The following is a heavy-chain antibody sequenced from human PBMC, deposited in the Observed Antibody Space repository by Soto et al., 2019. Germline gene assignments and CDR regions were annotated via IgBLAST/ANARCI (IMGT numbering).Heavy chain of an antibody. CDR3: AKDYRPGIGDAFDI. V-gene: IGHV3-23*01. D-gene: IGHD1-1*01. CDR1: GFTFSKYT. J-gene: IGHJ3*02. Sequence: GGSLRLSCVVSGFTFSKYTMSWVRQAPGKGLEWVSGISPSGGATYYADSAKGRFTISSDKSKNTVYLQMNSLRAEDTALYYCAKDYRPGIGDAFDIWGQGTMLTV. CDR2: ISPSGGAT.